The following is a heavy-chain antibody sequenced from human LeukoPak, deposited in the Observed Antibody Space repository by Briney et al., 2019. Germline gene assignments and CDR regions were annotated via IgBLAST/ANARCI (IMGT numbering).Heavy chain of an antibody. CDR3: ARDPYYDFWSGYYCMDV. CDR1: GFTFSSYA. V-gene: IGHV3-30-3*01. J-gene: IGHJ6*02. CDR2: ISYDGSNK. D-gene: IGHD3-3*01. Sequence: GGSLRLSCAASGFTFSSYAMHWVRQAPGKGLEGVALISYDGSNKYYADSVKGRFTISRDNSKNTLYLQMNSLRAEDTAVYYCARDPYYDFWSGYYCMDVWGQGTTVTVSS.